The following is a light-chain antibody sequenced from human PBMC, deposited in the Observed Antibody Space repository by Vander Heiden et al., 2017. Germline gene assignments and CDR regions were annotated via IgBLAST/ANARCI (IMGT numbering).Light chain of an antibody. J-gene: IGLJ1*01. Sequence: QSALTHPASVSGSPGQSITISCTGTSSDIGTYTLVSWYHHHPGKAPKLMIYEGGKRPSGVSNRFSGSKSGNTASLTISGLQADDEADYFCCSYAGTGTPYVFGTGTKVTVL. CDR2: EGG. CDR3: CSYAGTGTPYV. CDR1: SSDIGTYTL. V-gene: IGLV2-23*01.